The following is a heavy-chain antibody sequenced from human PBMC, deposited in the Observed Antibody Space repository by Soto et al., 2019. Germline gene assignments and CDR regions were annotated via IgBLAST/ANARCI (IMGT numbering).Heavy chain of an antibody. J-gene: IGHJ4*02. CDR2: ISAYNDNT. CDR1: GYTFTSYG. V-gene: IGHV1-18*01. D-gene: IGHD3-22*01. Sequence: GSSVKVSCKASGYTFTSYGFSWVRQAPGQGLEWMGWISAYNDNTKYGKKFAGRVTMSTATSTSTAYMELRSLRSDDTAVYYCARDQRYYYDSSGFYRWDHWGQGTLVTVSS. CDR3: ARDQRYYYDSSGFYRWDH.